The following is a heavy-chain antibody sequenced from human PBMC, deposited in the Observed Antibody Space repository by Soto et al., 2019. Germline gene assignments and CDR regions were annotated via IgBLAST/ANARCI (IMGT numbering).Heavy chain of an antibody. V-gene: IGHV3-7*01. D-gene: IGHD3-16*01. CDR3: ARDIGFDYVN. Sequence: PXESLRLSCAVSGFNVMSYWMSWVRQAPGKGLEWVASVKEDGSELYYLHSVRGRSSISRDSAGNALHLTMNYLSAEDTGVYFCARDIGFDYVNWGQGIPVTVSS. J-gene: IGHJ4*02. CDR2: VKEDGSEL. CDR1: GFNVMSYW.